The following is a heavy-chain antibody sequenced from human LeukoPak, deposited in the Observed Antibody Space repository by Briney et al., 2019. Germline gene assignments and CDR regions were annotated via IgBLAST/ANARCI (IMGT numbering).Heavy chain of an antibody. CDR3: ARVHISAHYYYDSSNDAFDI. D-gene: IGHD3-22*01. CDR2: ISSSSSTI. CDR1: GFTFSSYS. V-gene: IGHV3-48*02. J-gene: IGHJ3*02. Sequence: GGSLRLSCAASGFTFSSYSMNWVRQAPGKGLEWVSYISSSSSTIYYADSVKGRFTISRDNAKNSLYLQMNSLRDEDTAVYYCARVHISAHYYYDSSNDAFDIWGQGTMVTVSS.